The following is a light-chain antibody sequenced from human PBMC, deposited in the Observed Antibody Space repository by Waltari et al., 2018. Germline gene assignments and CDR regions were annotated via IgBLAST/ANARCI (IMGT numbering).Light chain of an antibody. CDR1: SSDVGGYNY. Sequence: QSALTQPPSASGSPGQSVTISCTGTSSDVGGYNYVSWYQQHPGKAPKHMIYEVSKRPAGGPDRFSGSKYGHAASLTVSGLQAEDEADYYCSSDAGSNNVVFGGGTKLTVL. V-gene: IGLV2-8*01. CDR2: EVS. J-gene: IGLJ2*01. CDR3: SSDAGSNNVV.